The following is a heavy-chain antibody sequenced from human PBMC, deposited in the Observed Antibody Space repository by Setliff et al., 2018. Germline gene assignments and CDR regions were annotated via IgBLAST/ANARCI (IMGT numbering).Heavy chain of an antibody. V-gene: IGHV1-46*01. J-gene: IGHJ4*02. CDR3: ARGPPDFVVVPAAAKFDY. D-gene: IGHD2-2*01. Sequence: ASVKVSCKASGYTLTNYYMHWVRQAPGQGLEWMGIINPSGGLTRDAQKFQGRVTMTRDTSTCTAYMELRSLRTDDMAVYYCARGPPDFVVVPAAAKFDYWAQGSLVTVSS. CDR2: INPSGGLT. CDR1: GYTLTNYY.